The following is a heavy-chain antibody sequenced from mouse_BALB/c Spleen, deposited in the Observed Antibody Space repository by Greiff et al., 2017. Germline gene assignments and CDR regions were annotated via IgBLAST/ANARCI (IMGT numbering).Heavy chain of an antibody. D-gene: IGHD1-1*01. CDR2: IYPGNSDT. J-gene: IGHJ2*01. CDR1: GYSFTSYW. V-gene: IGHV1-5*01. CDR3: TYYGSSYYFDY. Sequence: VHVKQSGTVLARPGASVKMSCKASGYSFTSYWMHWVKQRPGQGLEWIGAIYPGNSDTSYNQKFKGKAKLTAVTSASTAYMELSSLTNEDSAVYYCTYYGSSYYFDYWGQGTTLTVSS.